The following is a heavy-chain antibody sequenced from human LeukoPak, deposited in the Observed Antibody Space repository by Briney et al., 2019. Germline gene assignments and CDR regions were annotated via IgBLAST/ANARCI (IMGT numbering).Heavy chain of an antibody. CDR1: GYTFSISY. V-gene: IGHV1-46*01. J-gene: IGHJ4*02. Sequence: VASVKVSCKASGYTFSISYIHWVRQAPGQGLEWMGIINPSGDTTNYAQKFQGRVTMTEDTSTDTAYMELSSLRSEDTAVYYCATSGGYYDYWGQGTLATVSS. D-gene: IGHD3-22*01. CDR2: INPSGDTT. CDR3: ATSGGYYDY.